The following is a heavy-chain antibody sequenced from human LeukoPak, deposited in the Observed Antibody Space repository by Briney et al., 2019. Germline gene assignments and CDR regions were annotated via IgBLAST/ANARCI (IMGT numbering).Heavy chain of an antibody. CDR2: ISYDGSNK. CDR1: GFTFSSYA. CDR3: ARDHEEVVIFRFDY. V-gene: IGHV3-30*04. Sequence: HPGGSLRLSCAASGFTFSSYAMHWVRQAPGKGLEWVAVISYDGSNKYYADSVKGRFTISRDNSKDTLYLQMNSLRAEDTAVCYCARDHEEVVIFRFDYWGQGTLVTVSS. D-gene: IGHD3-22*01. J-gene: IGHJ4*02.